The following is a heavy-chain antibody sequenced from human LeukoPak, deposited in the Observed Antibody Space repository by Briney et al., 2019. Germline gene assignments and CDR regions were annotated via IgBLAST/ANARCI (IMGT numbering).Heavy chain of an antibody. CDR1: GFIFSRYG. CDR3: AKDLAMYSYVHYFDS. CDR2: IHYDGSKS. V-gene: IGHV3-30*02. D-gene: IGHD5-18*01. Sequence: PGGSLRPSCAASGFIFSRYGMHWVRQAPGKGLEWVAFIHYDGSKSDYGESVKGRFTISRDNSKKTLFLQMSSLRVEDTAVYYCAKDLAMYSYVHYFDSWGQGALVTVSS. J-gene: IGHJ4*02.